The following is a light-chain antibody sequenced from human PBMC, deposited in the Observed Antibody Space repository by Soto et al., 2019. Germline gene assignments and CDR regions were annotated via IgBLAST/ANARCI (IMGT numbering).Light chain of an antibody. J-gene: IGKJ1*01. Sequence: EIVMTQSPATLSVSPGERATLSCRASQSVSSNLAWYQQKPGQAPRLLIYGASTRATGIPARFSGSGSGTEFTLTLSSLQSEDFAVYYCQHYNNWAPWTFGQGTKVEIK. CDR3: QHYNNWAPWT. CDR2: GAS. CDR1: QSVSSN. V-gene: IGKV3-15*01.